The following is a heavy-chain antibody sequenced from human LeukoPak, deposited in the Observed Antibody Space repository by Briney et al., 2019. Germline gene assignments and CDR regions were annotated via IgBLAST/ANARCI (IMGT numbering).Heavy chain of an antibody. CDR2: ITSSSSTI. V-gene: IGHV3-48*02. J-gene: IGHJ4*02. CDR1: GFTFSSYS. D-gene: IGHD2-21*02. CDR3: ARDSYCGGDCFSGFLDY. Sequence: GGSLRLSCAASGFTFSSYSMNWVRQAPGKGLEWVSYITSSSSTIYYADSVKGRFTISRDNAKNSLYLQMNSLRDEDTAVYYCARDSYCGGDCFSGFLDYWGQGTLVTVSS.